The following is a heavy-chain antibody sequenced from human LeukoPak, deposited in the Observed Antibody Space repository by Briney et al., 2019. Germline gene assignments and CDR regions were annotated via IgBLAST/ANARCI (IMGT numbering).Heavy chain of an antibody. CDR2: IGTGGDT. Sequence: GGSLRLSCAASGFTLSSYVMTWVRQAPGKGLDWVSAIGTGGDTHYADSVKGRFTVSRDSSKSTLYLHMDSLRADDTAVYHCAKLRPYGTTWYGGVVNWGQGTLVTVSS. V-gene: IGHV3-23*01. CDR1: GFTLSSYV. D-gene: IGHD6-13*01. J-gene: IGHJ4*02. CDR3: AKLRPYGTTWYGGVVN.